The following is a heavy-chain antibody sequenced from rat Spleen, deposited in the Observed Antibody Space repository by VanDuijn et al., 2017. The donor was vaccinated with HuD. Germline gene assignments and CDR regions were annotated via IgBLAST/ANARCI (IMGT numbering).Heavy chain of an antibody. D-gene: IGHD1-10*01. CDR1: GFTFSDYY. J-gene: IGHJ1*01. V-gene: IGHV5-25*01. CDR3: ARHSQLGWYFDF. CDR2: ISISGDTT. Sequence: EVQLVESGGGLVQPGRSMKLSCAASGFTFSDYYMAWVRQAPGKGLEWIASISISGDTTYYPDSVKGRFTISRDNAKSTLYLQMDSLRSEDTATYYCARHSQLGWYFDFWGPGTMVTVSS.